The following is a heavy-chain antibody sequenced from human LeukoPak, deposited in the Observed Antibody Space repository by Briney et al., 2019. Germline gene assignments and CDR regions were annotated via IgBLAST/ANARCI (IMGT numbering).Heavy chain of an antibody. CDR2: INYTGST. D-gene: IGHD2-8*02. J-gene: IGHJ3*02. CDR3: ARESTGPATSAFDI. V-gene: IGHV4-34*01. CDR1: GGSFRGFY. Sequence: SDTLSLTCAVYGGSFRGFYWSWIRHVPGKGLEWIGEINYTGSTSYNPPLKSRVTISVDTSQNQFSLKLSSVTAADTAVYYCARESTGPATSAFDIWGQGTMVTVSS.